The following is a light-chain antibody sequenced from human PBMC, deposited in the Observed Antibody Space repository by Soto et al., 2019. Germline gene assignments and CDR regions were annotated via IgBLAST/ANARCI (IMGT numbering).Light chain of an antibody. CDR2: DAS. CDR1: QSVSSY. CDR3: QQRSNWLVT. Sequence: EIVLTQSPATLSLSPGERATLSCRASQSVSSYLAWYKQKPGQAPRLLIYDASNKATGIPARFRGRGSGTNFTLTISCLEPEDFAVYYCQQRSNWLVTFGQGTRLEIK. J-gene: IGKJ5*01. V-gene: IGKV3-11*01.